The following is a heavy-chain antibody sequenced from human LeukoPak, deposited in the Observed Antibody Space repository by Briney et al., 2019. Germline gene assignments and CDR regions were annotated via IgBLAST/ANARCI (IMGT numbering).Heavy chain of an antibody. CDR2: IRYDGSDK. J-gene: IGHJ3*01. CDR1: GFTLRTYG. Sequence: PGGSLRLSCAASGFTLRTYGMQSVRQAPGKGLEWVTFIRYDGSDKYYADSVRGRFTISRDNSMNTLFLQMNSLRFDDTAVYYYANSAYYYDSRRAFYDAFHLWGQGTMVTVSS. V-gene: IGHV3-30*02. CDR3: ANSAYYYDSRRAFYDAFHL. D-gene: IGHD3-16*01.